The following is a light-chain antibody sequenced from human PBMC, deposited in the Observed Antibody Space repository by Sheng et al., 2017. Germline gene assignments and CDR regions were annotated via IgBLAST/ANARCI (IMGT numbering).Light chain of an antibody. Sequence: DIQMTQSPSTLSAYVGDRVSITCRASQSISNWLAWYQQKPGKAPKLLIYKTSTLQSGVPSRFSGSGSGTEFTLTISSLQPDDFATYYCQQYNSYSLTFGGGPRWRS. CDR3: QQYNSYSLT. CDR1: QSISNW. V-gene: IGKV1-5*03. CDR2: KTS. J-gene: IGKJ4*01.